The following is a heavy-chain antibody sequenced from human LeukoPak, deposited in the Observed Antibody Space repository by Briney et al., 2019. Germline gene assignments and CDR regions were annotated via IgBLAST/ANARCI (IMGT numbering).Heavy chain of an antibody. D-gene: IGHD6-13*01. CDR1: GFTFNNYY. Sequence: TGGSLRLSCAASGFTFNNYYMTWVRQAPGKGLEWVASIKEDGSETYYVDSVKGRFTISRDNAKKSLYLQTNSLRAEDTAVYYCASFAGSWGQGTLVTVSS. CDR2: IKEDGSET. J-gene: IGHJ4*02. CDR3: ASFAGS. V-gene: IGHV3-7*01.